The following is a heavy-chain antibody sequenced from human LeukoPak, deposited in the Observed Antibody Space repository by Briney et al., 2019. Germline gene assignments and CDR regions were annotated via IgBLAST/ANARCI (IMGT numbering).Heavy chain of an antibody. V-gene: IGHV3-30-3*01. D-gene: IGHD6-13*01. CDR2: ISYDGSNK. CDR1: RFTFNTYA. Sequence: PGGSLRLSCVASRFTFNTYAVNWVRQAPGKGLEWVAVISYDGSNKYYADSVKGRFTISRDNSKNTLYLQMNSLRAEDTAVYYCARARWAAAAVEYWGQGTLVTVSS. CDR3: ARARWAAAAVEY. J-gene: IGHJ4*02.